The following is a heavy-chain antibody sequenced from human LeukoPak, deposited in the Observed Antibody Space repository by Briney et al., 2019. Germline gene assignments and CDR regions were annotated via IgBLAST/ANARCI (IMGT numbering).Heavy chain of an antibody. J-gene: IGHJ4*02. V-gene: IGHV4-59*01. Sequence: SETLSLTCTVSGVSISSYYWSWIRQPPGKGLEWIGYMYYSGNSNYNASPKSRVTISADTSKNQVSLKLTSVTAADTAVYYCARVPPGHASGSDFPDYWGRGTLVIVSS. CDR3: ARVPPGHASGSDFPDY. CDR2: MYYSGNS. CDR1: GVSISSYY. D-gene: IGHD3-10*01.